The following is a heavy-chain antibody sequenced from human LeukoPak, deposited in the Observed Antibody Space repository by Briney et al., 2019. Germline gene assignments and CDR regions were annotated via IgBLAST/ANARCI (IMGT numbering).Heavy chain of an antibody. Sequence: GGSLRLSCAASGFTFSSYAMSWVRQAPGKGLEWVSSISGNGGSTYYAVSVQGRFTISRDNSKNTLYLQMNSLKVEDTAVYYCAKSGSGYDLGSYYWGQGTLVTVSS. J-gene: IGHJ4*02. V-gene: IGHV3-23*01. CDR3: AKSGSGYDLGSYY. CDR2: ISGNGGST. CDR1: GFTFSSYA. D-gene: IGHD5-12*01.